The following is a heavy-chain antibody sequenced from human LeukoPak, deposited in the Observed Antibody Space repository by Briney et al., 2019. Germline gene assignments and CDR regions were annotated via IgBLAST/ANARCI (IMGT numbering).Heavy chain of an antibody. J-gene: IGHJ3*02. CDR1: GFTVSSNY. V-gene: IGHV3-66*04. D-gene: IGHD5-24*01. Sequence: PGGSLRLSCAASGFTVSSNYMSWVRQAPGKGLEWVSVIYSGGSTYYADSVKGRFTISRDNSKNTLYLQMNSLRAEDTAVYYCARRGVDGYDAFDIWGQGTMVTVSS. CDR2: IYSGGST. CDR3: ARRGVDGYDAFDI.